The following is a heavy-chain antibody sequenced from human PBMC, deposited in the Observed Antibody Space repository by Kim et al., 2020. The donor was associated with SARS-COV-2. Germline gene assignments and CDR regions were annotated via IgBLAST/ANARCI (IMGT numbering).Heavy chain of an antibody. V-gene: IGHV4-34*01. D-gene: IGHD3-10*01. CDR2: INHSGST. Sequence: SETLSLTCAVYGGSFSGYYWSWIRQPPGKGLEWIGEINHSGSTNYNPSLKSRVTISVDTSKNQFSLKLSSVTAADTAVYYCASSGRWPFDYWGQGTLDTVSS. CDR3: ASSGRWPFDY. CDR1: GGSFSGYY. J-gene: IGHJ4*02.